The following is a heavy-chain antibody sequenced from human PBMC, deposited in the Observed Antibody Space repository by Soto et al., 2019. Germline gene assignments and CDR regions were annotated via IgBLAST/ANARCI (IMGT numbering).Heavy chain of an antibody. D-gene: IGHD3-16*01. CDR3: ARDGAAVRDPHGMDV. V-gene: IGHV4-59*01. CDR1: GGSISSYY. CDR2: IYHSGST. J-gene: IGHJ6*02. Sequence: QVQLQESGPGLVKPSETLSLTCTVSGGSISSYYWSWIRQPPGKGLEWIGYIYHSGSTIYNPSLKSRVTITVAMSKNQCSLKLSSVTAADTAVYYCARDGAAVRDPHGMDVWGQGTTVTVSS.